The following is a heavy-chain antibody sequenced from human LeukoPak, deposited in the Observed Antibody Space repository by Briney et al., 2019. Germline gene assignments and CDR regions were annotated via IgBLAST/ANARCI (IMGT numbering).Heavy chain of an antibody. V-gene: IGHV1-46*01. CDR3: ARDRGESSGYYSSDAFDI. CDR2: INPSGGST. D-gene: IGHD3-22*01. J-gene: IGHJ3*02. CDR1: GYTFTSYY. Sequence: ASVKVSCKASGYTFTSYYMHWVRQAPGQGLEWMGIINPSGGSTSYAQKFQGRVTMTRDMSTSTVYMELSSLRSEDTAVYYCARDRGESSGYYSSDAFDIWGQGTMVTVSS.